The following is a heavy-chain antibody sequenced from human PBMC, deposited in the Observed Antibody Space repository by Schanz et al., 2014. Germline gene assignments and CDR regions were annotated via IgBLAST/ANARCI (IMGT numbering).Heavy chain of an antibody. CDR3: ARAAYGGYTSTPLRY. V-gene: IGHV1-2*06. CDR1: GYTFIDYS. Sequence: QVRLVQSGAEVKKPGASVKVSCKASGYTFIDYSLNWVRQAPGQGLEWLGRITPKTGVTNYAQKFQGRVTMTRDTSTSTAYMELSSLRSEDTAVYYCARAAYGGYTSTPLRYWGQGTLVTVSS. CDR2: ITPKTGVT. J-gene: IGHJ4*02. D-gene: IGHD5-12*01.